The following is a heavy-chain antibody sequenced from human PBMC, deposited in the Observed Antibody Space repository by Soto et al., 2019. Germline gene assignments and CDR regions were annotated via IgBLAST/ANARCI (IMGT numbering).Heavy chain of an antibody. D-gene: IGHD6-19*01. J-gene: IGHJ5*02. Sequence: SETLALTCAVYGGCFCGYYWSWIGQPPGNGLEWIGEINHSGSTNYNPSLKSRVTISVDTAKNQFSLKLSSVTAADTAVYYCARVQFWIAVAGRNWSDPWGQGTLVTVSS. CDR1: GGCFCGYY. CDR2: INHSGST. CDR3: ARVQFWIAVAGRNWSDP. V-gene: IGHV4-34*01.